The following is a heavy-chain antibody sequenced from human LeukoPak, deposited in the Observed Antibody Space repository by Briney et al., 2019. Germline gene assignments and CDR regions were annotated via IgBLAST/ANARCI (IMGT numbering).Heavy chain of an antibody. CDR2: IYYSGST. V-gene: IGHV4-31*03. J-gene: IGHJ4*02. D-gene: IGHD3-22*01. CDR3: ARVIPNSYYYDSSGYYCDY. CDR1: GGSISRGGYY. Sequence: SETLSLTCTVSGGSISRGGYYWSWIRPPPGKGLEWIGYIYYSGSTYYNPSLKSRVTISVDTSKNQFSLKLSSVTAADTAVYYCARVIPNSYYYDSSGYYCDYWGQGTLVTVSS.